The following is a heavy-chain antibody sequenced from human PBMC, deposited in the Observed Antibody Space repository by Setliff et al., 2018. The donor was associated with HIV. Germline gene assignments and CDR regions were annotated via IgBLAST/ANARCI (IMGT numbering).Heavy chain of an antibody. D-gene: IGHD3-3*01. CDR2: INPNGGYT. CDR1: GYIFADYY. CDR3: AADNYNCNSFDS. Sequence: ASVKVSCKASGYIFADYYIHWVRQAPGQGLEWMGWINPNGGYTNYAQKFLGRVTMTQDTSFTTAYLELSRLGSDDTAVYYCAADNYNCNSFDSWGQGSLVTVSS. V-gene: IGHV1-2*02. J-gene: IGHJ4*02.